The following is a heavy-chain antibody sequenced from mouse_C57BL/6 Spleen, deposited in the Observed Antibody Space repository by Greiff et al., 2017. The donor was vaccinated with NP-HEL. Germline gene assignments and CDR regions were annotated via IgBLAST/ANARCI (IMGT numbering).Heavy chain of an antibody. CDR2: IYPGDGDT. Sequence: QVQLQQSGPELVKPGASVKISCKASGYAFSSSWMNWVKQRPGKGLEWIGRIYPGDGDTNYNGKFKGKATLTADKSSSTAYMQLSSLTSEDSAVYFCACYGLYAMDYWGQGTSVTVSS. J-gene: IGHJ4*01. CDR3: ACYGLYAMDY. CDR1: GYAFSSSW. V-gene: IGHV1-82*01. D-gene: IGHD1-1*01.